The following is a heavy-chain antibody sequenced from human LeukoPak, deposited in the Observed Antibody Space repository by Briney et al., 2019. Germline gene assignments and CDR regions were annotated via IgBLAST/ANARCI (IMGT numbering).Heavy chain of an antibody. CDR2: ISGSGGST. J-gene: IGHJ4*02. D-gene: IGHD2-2*01. CDR1: GFTFSSYA. CDR3: AKAVVPAATRPLSAFDY. Sequence: GGSLRLSCAASGFTFSSYAMSWVRQAPGKGLEWVSAISGSGGSTYYADSVKGRFTISRDNSKNTLYLQKNSLRAEDTAVYYCAKAVVPAATRPLSAFDYWGQGTLVTVSS. V-gene: IGHV3-23*01.